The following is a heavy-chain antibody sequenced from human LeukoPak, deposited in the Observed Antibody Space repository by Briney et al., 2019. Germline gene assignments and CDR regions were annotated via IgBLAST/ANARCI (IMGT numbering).Heavy chain of an antibody. Sequence: GGSLRLSCAASGFTFSAFWMSWVRQAPGKGLECVASIKPDGSDSHHADSVMGRFTISRDNAKNLLYLQMNSLSAEDTAVYYYARLFGGVTTFDYRGQGAPVTVSS. CDR3: ARLFGGVTTFDY. CDR2: IKPDGSDS. D-gene: IGHD4-17*01. V-gene: IGHV3-7*01. CDR1: GFTFSAFW. J-gene: IGHJ4*02.